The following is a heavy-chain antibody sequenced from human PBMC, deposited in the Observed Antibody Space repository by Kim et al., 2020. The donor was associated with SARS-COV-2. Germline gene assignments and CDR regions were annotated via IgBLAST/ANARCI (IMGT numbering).Heavy chain of an antibody. J-gene: IGHJ6*01. D-gene: IGHD4-17*01. CDR3: ARDTCTVHTAEIYSYYG. Sequence: GGSLRLSCAASGFTFSNYDISWIRQAPGKGLEWVSFISSSGSNIYYADSVKGRFTISRDNSKNSLYLQMNSLRAEDTAVYYCARDTCTVHTAEIYSYYG. CDR2: ISSSGSNI. V-gene: IGHV3-11*04. CDR1: GFTFSNYD.